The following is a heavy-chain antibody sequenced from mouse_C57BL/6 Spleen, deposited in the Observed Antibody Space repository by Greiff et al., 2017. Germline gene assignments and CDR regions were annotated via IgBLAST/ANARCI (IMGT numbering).Heavy chain of an antibody. CDR2: IYPGSGNT. CDR3: ARYLWDY. CDR1: GYTFTDYY. J-gene: IGHJ4*01. Sequence: VQLQQSGAELVRPGASVKLSCKASGYTFTDYYINWVKQRPGQGLEWIARIYPGSGNTYYNEKFKGKATLTAEKSSSTAYMQLSSLTSEDSAVYFCARYLWDYWGQETSVTVSS. D-gene: IGHD6-2*01. V-gene: IGHV1-76*01.